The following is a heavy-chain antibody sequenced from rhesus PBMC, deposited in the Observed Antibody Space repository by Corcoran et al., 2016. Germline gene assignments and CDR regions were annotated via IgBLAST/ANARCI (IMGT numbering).Heavy chain of an antibody. Sequence: QVQLQESGPGVVKPSETLSLTCAVSGGSISGYYLWSWIRQPPGKGLEWIGYIYGGSGSTSYHPSLMSRVIISIDTSKNQFSLKLSSVTAADTAVYYCARDIAAAGTGFDYWGQGVLVTVSS. J-gene: IGHJ4*01. D-gene: IGHD6-25*01. V-gene: IGHV4S7*01. CDR1: GGSISGYYL. CDR2: IYGGSGST. CDR3: ARDIAAAGTGFDY.